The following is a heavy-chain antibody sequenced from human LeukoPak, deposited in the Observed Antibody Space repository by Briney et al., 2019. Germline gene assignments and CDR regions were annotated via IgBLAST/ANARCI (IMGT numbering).Heavy chain of an antibody. Sequence: ASVKVSCKASGGTFSSYAISWVRQAPGQGLEWMGGIIPIFGTANYAQKFQGRVTITADESTSTAYMDLSSLRSDDTALYYCARERASGGTFSFDYWGQGTLVTVSS. J-gene: IGHJ4*02. CDR3: ARERASGGTFSFDY. CDR1: GGTFSSYA. CDR2: IIPIFGTA. V-gene: IGHV1-69*13. D-gene: IGHD1-1*01.